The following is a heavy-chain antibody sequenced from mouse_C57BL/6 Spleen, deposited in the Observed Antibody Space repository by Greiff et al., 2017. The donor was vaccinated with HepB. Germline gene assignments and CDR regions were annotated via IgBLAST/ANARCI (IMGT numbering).Heavy chain of an antibody. V-gene: IGHV3-6*01. CDR3: ARKGGYYGSLFAY. CDR2: ISYDGSN. CDR1: GYSITSGYY. J-gene: IGHJ3*01. Sequence: EVQLQQSGPGLVKPSQSLSLTCSVTGYSITSGYYWNWIRQFPGNKLEWMGYISYDGSNNYNPSLKNRISITRDTSKNQFFLKLNSVTTEDTATYYCARKGGYYGSLFAYWGQGTLVTVSA. D-gene: IGHD1-1*01.